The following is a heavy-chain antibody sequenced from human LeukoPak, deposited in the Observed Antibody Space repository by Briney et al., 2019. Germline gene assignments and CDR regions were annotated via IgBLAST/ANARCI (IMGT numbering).Heavy chain of an antibody. CDR3: ARASFGVIVGLDY. CDR2: ITSSGGST. D-gene: IGHD3-3*01. J-gene: IGHJ4*02. CDR1: GFIFKNYA. Sequence: SGGSLRLSCAASGFIFKNYAMNWVRQAPGKGLEWVSAITSSGGSTYYADSVKGRFTISRDNSKNTLSLQMNSLRAEDTAVYYCARASFGVIVGLDYWGQGTLVTVSS. V-gene: IGHV3-23*01.